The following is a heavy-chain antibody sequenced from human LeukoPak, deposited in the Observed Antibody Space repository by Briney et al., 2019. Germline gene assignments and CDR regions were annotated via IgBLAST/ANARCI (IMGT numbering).Heavy chain of an antibody. V-gene: IGHV4-39*07. Sequence: SETLSLTCTVSGGSISRSSYYWGWIRQPPGKGLEWTGNIFKSGSTYYNPSLKSRVTISVDTSKNQFSLKLSSVTAADTAVYYCARGSVAVDYWGQGTLVTVSS. CDR2: IFKSGST. J-gene: IGHJ4*02. CDR1: GGSISRSSYY. CDR3: ARGSVAVDY. D-gene: IGHD6-19*01.